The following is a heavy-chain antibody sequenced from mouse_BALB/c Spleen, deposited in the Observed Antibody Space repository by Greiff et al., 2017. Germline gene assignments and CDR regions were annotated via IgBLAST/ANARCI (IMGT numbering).Heavy chain of an antibody. CDR2: VNPYNGGT. V-gene: IGHV1-19*01. CDR3: ARGLQYYDAMDY. CDR1: GYTFTDYY. J-gene: IGHJ4*01. Sequence: EVQLQQSGPELVKPGASVKMSCKASGYTFTDYYMDWVKQSHGESFEWIGRVNPYNGGTSYNQKFKGKATLTVDKSSSTAYMELNSLTSEDSAVYYCARGLQYYDAMDYWGQGTSVTVSS. D-gene: IGHD2-2*01.